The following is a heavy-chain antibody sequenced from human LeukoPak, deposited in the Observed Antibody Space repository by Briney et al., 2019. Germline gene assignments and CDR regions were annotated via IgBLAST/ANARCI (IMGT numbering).Heavy chain of an antibody. Sequence: ASVKVSCKASGYTFTGYYMHWVRQAPGQGLEWMGWINPNSGGTNYEQKFQGRVTMTRDTSISTAYMELSRLRSDDTAVYYCARDEGYCSGGSCSSYYYYYGMDVWGQGTTVTVPS. J-gene: IGHJ6*02. CDR1: GYTFTGYY. CDR3: ARDEGYCSGGSCSSYYYYYGMDV. CDR2: INPNSGGT. V-gene: IGHV1-2*02. D-gene: IGHD2-15*01.